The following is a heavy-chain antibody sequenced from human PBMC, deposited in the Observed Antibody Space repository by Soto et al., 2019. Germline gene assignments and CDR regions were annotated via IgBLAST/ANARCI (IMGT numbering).Heavy chain of an antibody. CDR2: ISGSGGST. CDR3: AKDQWDIVVGSVAGIGLVDY. CDR1: GFTFSSYA. J-gene: IGHJ4*02. Sequence: PGGSLRLSCAASGFTFSSYAMSWVRQAPGKGLEWVSAISGSGGSTYYADSVKGRFTISRDNSKNTLYLQMNSLRAEDTAVYYCAKDQWDIVVGSVAGIGLVDYWGQGTLVTVSS. D-gene: IGHD2-15*01. V-gene: IGHV3-23*01.